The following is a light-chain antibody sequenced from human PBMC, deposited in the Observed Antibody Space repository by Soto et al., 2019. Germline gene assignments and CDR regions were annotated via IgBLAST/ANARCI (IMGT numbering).Light chain of an antibody. Sequence: EIVMTQSPATLSVSPGDRVTLSCRASQSVSSNLAWYQQKPGQAPRLLIYGASTRATGIPARFSGSGSGTEFTLTISSLQSEDFAVYYCQQYGSSSWTFGQGTKVDIK. V-gene: IGKV3-15*01. J-gene: IGKJ1*01. CDR2: GAS. CDR3: QQYGSSSWT. CDR1: QSVSSN.